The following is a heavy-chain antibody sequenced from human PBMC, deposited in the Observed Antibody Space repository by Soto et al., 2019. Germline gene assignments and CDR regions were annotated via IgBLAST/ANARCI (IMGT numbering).Heavy chain of an antibody. J-gene: IGHJ4*02. Sequence: QVQLMQSGAEVKKPGASVKVSCKASGDTFTEYYIHWVRQAPGQGLEWMGTVNPSGGHTTYAQHFPVRVTRTRDAATSTLYMELTSLTSGDTCVYYCASGGHVVGVTAALDYWGQGTLVTVSS. CDR2: VNPSGGHT. CDR3: ASGGHVVGVTAALDY. V-gene: IGHV1-46*01. D-gene: IGHD2-21*02. CDR1: GDTFTEYY.